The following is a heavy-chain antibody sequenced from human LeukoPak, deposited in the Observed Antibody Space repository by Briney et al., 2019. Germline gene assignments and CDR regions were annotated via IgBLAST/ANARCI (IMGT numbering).Heavy chain of an antibody. D-gene: IGHD3-22*01. V-gene: IGHV3-48*01. Sequence: GGSLRLSCAASGFTFSSYSMNWVRQAPGKGLEWGSYIRGSSSTIYYVDSVKGRFTISRDNGKNTLYLQMNSLRAEDTAVYYCARGSTYYDSSGQVPFDYWGQGTLVTVSS. J-gene: IGHJ4*02. CDR1: GFTFSSYS. CDR3: ARGSTYYDSSGQVPFDY. CDR2: IRGSSSTI.